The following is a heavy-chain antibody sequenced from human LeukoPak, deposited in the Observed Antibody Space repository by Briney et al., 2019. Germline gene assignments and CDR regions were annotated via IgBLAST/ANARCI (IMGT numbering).Heavy chain of an antibody. CDR1: GITSNNYA. V-gene: IGHV3-23*01. Sequence: GGSLRLSCVVSGITSNNYAMSWVRQAPGKGLEWVSGIGGDGSGTNYEDSVRGRFTIYRDHCKHTFYQQMDSLRVERTSIYYCAKVDWCSRWNYRDWGGQGTLVIVS. D-gene: IGHD1-7*01. CDR3: AKVDWCSRWNYRDW. CDR2: IGGDGSGT. J-gene: IGHJ4*02.